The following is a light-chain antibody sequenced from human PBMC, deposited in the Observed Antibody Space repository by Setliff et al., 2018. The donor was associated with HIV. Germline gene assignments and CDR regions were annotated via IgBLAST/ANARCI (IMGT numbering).Light chain of an antibody. CDR3: GTWDSSLSAVV. V-gene: IGLV1-40*01. J-gene: IGLJ2*01. CDR2: GNI. CDR1: SSNIGAGYD. Sequence: QSVLTQPPSVSGAPGQRVTISCAGSSSNIGAGYDVHWYQQVPGTAPKLLIYGNINRPSGVPDRFSGSKSGTSATLGITGLQTGDEADYYCGTWDSSLSAVVFGGGTKVTVL.